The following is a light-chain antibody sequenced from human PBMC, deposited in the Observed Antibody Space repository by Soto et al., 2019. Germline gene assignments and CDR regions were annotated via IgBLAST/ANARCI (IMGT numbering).Light chain of an antibody. CDR3: VLYMGSGISI. CDR1: SGSVSISYY. J-gene: IGLJ2*01. CDR2: STN. Sequence: QTVVTQEPSFSVSPGGTVTLTCGLNSGSVSISYYPTWFQQTPGQAPRTLIYSTNTRSSGVPDRFSGSILGNKAALTITGAQADDESDYYCVLYMGSGISIFGGGTKLTVL. V-gene: IGLV8-61*01.